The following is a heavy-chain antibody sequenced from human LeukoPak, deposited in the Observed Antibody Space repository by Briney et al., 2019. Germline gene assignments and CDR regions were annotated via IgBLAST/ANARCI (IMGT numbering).Heavy chain of an antibody. D-gene: IGHD1/OR15-1a*01. Sequence: GGSLRLSCAASGFKFSDHYIDWVRQAPGKGLEWVGRSGNKASSYTTEYAASVEGRFTISRDVSGSSLYLQMNSLRTEDTAVYYCGRIAINANNSMAGWSQGTTVTVPS. CDR3: GRIAINANNSMAG. CDR2: SGNKASSYTT. V-gene: IGHV3-72*01. CDR1: GFKFSDHY. J-gene: IGHJ6*02.